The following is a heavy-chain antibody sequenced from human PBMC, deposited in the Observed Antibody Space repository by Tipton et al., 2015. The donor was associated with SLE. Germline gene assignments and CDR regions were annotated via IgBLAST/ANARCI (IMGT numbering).Heavy chain of an antibody. D-gene: IGHD7-27*01. Sequence: GSLRLSCTASGFTFGDYAMSWVRQAPGKGLEWVSSISSSSSYIYYADSVKGRFTISRDNAKNSLYLQMNSLRAEETAVYYCTRSTGGKGSDAFDIWGQGTMVTVSS. J-gene: IGHJ3*02. CDR1: GFTFGDYA. V-gene: IGHV3-21*03. CDR3: TRSTGGKGSDAFDI. CDR2: ISSSSSYI.